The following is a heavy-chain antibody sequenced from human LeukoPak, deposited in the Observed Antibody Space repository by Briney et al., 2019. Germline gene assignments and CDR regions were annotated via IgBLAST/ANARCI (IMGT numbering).Heavy chain of an antibody. V-gene: IGHV3-30-3*01. J-gene: IGHJ4*02. CDR1: GFTFSSYA. Sequence: PGGSLRLSCAASGFTFSSYAMHWVRQAPGKGLEWVAVISYDRSNKYYADSVKGRFTISRDNSKNTLYLQMNSLRAEDTAVYYCARDMTGVVVPASPFDYWGQGTLVTVSS. D-gene: IGHD2-2*01. CDR2: ISYDRSNK. CDR3: ARDMTGVVVPASPFDY.